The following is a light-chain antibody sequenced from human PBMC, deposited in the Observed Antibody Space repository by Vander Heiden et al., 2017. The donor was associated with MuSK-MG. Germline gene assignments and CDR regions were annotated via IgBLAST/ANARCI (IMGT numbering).Light chain of an antibody. J-gene: IGKJ2*01. V-gene: IGKV1-NL1*01. Sequence: SQWTQSPSSLSASVGDRVTITCRASQGISNSLAWYQQKPGKAPKLLVDVASRLESGVPSRFSGRGSGTDYTLTISRLQPEDFATYFCQQYDSTPFTFGQGTKVEIK. CDR2: VAS. CDR3: QQYDSTPFT. CDR1: QGISNS.